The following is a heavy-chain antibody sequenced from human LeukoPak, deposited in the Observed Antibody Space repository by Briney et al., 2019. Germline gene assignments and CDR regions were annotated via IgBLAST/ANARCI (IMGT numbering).Heavy chain of an antibody. CDR1: GFTFDDYA. J-gene: IGHJ4*02. Sequence: GGSLRLSCAASGFTFDDYAMHWVRQAPGKRLEWVSLISGDGGSTYYADSVKGRFTISRDNSKNSLYLQMNSLRTEDTALYYCAKDMWRFGELDYDYWGQGTLVTVSS. V-gene: IGHV3-43*02. CDR3: AKDMWRFGELDYDY. CDR2: ISGDGGST. D-gene: IGHD3-10*01.